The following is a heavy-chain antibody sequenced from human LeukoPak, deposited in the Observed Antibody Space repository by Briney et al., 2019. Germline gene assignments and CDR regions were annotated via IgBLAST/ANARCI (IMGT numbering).Heavy chain of an antibody. V-gene: IGHV4-39*07. CDR3: ARDKMGANWGEVWFDP. J-gene: IGHJ5*02. D-gene: IGHD1-26*01. Sequence: SETLSLTCTVSGGSISSSSYYWGWIRQPPGQGLEWIGSIYYSGSTYYNPSLKSRVTISVDTSKNQFSLKLSSVTAADTAVYYCARDKMGANWGEVWFDPWGQGTLVTVSS. CDR2: IYYSGST. CDR1: GGSISSSSYY.